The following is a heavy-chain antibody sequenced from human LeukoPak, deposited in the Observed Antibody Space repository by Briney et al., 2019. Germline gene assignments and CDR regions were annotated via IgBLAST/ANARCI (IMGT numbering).Heavy chain of an antibody. D-gene: IGHD3-10*01. J-gene: IGHJ2*01. V-gene: IGHV4-59*01. Sequence: PSETLSLTCTVSGDSISSYYWSWIRQPPEKGREWIGYIYYSGSTNYNPSLKSRVTISVDTSKTQFSLKMNSVTAADTAVYYCARLQRITMAGPDYCYFDLWGRGTLVTVSS. CDR1: GDSISSYY. CDR3: ARLQRITMAGPDYCYFDL. CDR2: IYYSGST.